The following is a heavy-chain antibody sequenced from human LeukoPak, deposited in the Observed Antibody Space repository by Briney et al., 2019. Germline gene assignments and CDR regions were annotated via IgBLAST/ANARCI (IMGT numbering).Heavy chain of an antibody. J-gene: IGHJ6*02. V-gene: IGHV4-59*01. CDR1: GGSISSYD. CDR2: IYYSGST. D-gene: IGHD6-13*01. Sequence: SETLSLTCTVSGGSISSYDLNWIRQPPGKGLEWIRYIYYSGSTNYNPSLKSRVTISVDASKNQSSLKLRHVTAADTAVYYCARGRIAVAGTGPYYYGMDVWGQGTTVTVSS. CDR3: ARGRIAVAGTGPYYYGMDV.